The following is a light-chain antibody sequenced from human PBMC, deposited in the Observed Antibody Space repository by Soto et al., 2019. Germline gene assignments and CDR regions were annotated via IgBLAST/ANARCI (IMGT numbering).Light chain of an antibody. V-gene: IGLV2-14*01. Sequence: QPVLTQPASVSGYPGQAITISCTGTSSDVGGYIYVSWYQQHPGKAPKLMIYEVSNRPSGVSNRFSGSKSGNTASLTISGLQAEDEADYYCSSYTSSSSRVFGTGTKLTVL. CDR3: SSYTSSSSRV. CDR1: SSDVGGYIY. J-gene: IGLJ1*01. CDR2: EVS.